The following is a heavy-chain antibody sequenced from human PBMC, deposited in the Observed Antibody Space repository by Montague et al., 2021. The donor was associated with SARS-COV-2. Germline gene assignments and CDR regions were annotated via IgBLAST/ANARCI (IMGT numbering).Heavy chain of an antibody. J-gene: IGHJ4*02. CDR3: AAGLSSSWL. CDR1: GFTFSSYW. Sequence: SLRLSCAASGFTFSSYWMSWVRQAPGKGLEWVANIKQDGSEKYYVDSVKGRFTISRDNAQTSLYLQMNSLRVEDTAVYYCAAGLSSSWLWGQGTLVTVSS. V-gene: IGHV3-7*01. CDR2: IKQDGSEK. D-gene: IGHD6-13*01.